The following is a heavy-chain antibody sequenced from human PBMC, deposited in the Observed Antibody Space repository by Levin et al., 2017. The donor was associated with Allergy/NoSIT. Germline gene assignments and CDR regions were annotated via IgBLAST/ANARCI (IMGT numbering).Heavy chain of an antibody. V-gene: IGHV3-30*18. D-gene: IGHD6-19*01. CDR3: AKGVRSGGWYEYFQH. CDR2: ISYDGSNK. CDR1: GFTFSSYG. J-gene: IGHJ1*01. Sequence: GESLKISCAASGFTFSSYGMHWVRQAPGKGLEWVAVISYDGSNKYYADSVKGRFTISRDNSKNTLYLQMNSLRAEDTAVYYCAKGVRSGGWYEYFQHWGQGTLVTVSS.